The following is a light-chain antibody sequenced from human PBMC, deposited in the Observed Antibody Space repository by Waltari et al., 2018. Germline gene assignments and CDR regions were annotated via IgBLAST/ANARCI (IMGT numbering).Light chain of an antibody. CDR1: QSLVHSDGNTY. V-gene: IGKV2-30*02. Sequence: DVVMTQSPLSLPVTLGQPASISCRSSQSLVHSDGNTYLNWFPQRPGQSPRRLIYQVSSRDSGVPDRFSGSGSGTDVTLKISRVEAEDVGVYYCMQGTHWPPYTFGQGTKLEIK. CDR2: QVS. CDR3: MQGTHWPPYT. J-gene: IGKJ2*01.